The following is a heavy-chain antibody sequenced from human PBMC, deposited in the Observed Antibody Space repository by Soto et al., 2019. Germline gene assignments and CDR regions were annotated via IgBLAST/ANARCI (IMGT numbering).Heavy chain of an antibody. V-gene: IGHV4-39*01. D-gene: IGHD1-20*01. J-gene: IGHJ3*01. CDR2: IYYNGDP. CDR3: ARRLIDNRNLGIAFDF. Sequence: QLQLQESGPGLVKPAETLSLKCAVSGGSVSSGNYFWGWIRQPPGKGLEWIGNIYYNGDPYYSPSLKSRFPMSVATAQNQFSLSLTSVTAADTAVYYCARRLIDNRNLGIAFDFWGQGTLVTVSS. CDR1: GGSVSSGNYF.